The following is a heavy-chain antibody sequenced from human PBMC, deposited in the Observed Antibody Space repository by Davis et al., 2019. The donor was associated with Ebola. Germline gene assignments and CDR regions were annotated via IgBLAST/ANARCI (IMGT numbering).Heavy chain of an antibody. CDR2: IKSKTDGGTT. CDR3: TAQYYYDSSGYYYRLFHFDY. CDR1: GFTFSNAW. V-gene: IGHV3-15*01. Sequence: PGGSLRLSCAASGFTFSNAWMSWVRQAPGKGLEWVGRIKSKTDGGTTDYAAPVKGRFTISRDDSKNTLYLQMNSLKTEDTAVYYCTAQYYYDSSGYYYRLFHFDYWGQGTLVTVSS. J-gene: IGHJ4*02. D-gene: IGHD3-22*01.